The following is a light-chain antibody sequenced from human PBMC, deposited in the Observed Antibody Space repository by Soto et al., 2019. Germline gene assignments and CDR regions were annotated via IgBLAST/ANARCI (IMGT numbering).Light chain of an antibody. CDR2: DAS. Sequence: EIVLTQSPATLSLSPGERATLSCRASQSVSNYLAWYQQKPGQAPRLLIYDASNRATGILARFSDSGSGTDFTLTISSLEPEDFAVYYCQQRSNWWTVGQGTKVEIK. V-gene: IGKV3-11*01. J-gene: IGKJ1*01. CDR3: QQRSNWWT. CDR1: QSVSNY.